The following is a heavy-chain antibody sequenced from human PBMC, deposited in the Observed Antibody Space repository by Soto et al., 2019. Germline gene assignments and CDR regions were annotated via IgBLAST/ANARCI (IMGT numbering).Heavy chain of an antibody. D-gene: IGHD1-26*01. J-gene: IGHJ4*02. Sequence: QVQLVESGGGVVRPGRSLRLSCVASGFSFSDYGMHWVRQTPGKGLEWVAAISHHELRKYYADSVKGRFTISSDNSKKTVYLQLNSLRAEDTAVYYCAKDWVGGSNRYYFEYWGLGTLVTVSS. V-gene: IGHV3-30*18. CDR3: AKDWVGGSNRYYFEY. CDR2: ISHHELRK. CDR1: GFSFSDYG.